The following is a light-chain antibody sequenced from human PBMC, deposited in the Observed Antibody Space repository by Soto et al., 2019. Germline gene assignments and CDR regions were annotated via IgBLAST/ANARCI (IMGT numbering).Light chain of an antibody. Sequence: QSVLTQPPSVSAAPGQKVTISCSGSSSNIGNNYVSWYQQLPGTAPKLLIYDNDKRPSGIPDRFSGSKSGTSATLGITGLQTGDEADYYCGTWGSSLSVVVFGGGTKLTVL. J-gene: IGLJ2*01. CDR3: GTWGSSLSVVV. V-gene: IGLV1-51*01. CDR2: DND. CDR1: SSNIGNNY.